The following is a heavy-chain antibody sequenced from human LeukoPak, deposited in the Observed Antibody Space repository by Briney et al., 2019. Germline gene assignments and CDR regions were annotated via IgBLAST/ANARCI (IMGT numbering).Heavy chain of an antibody. CDR3: ARGGGRSIAVAANDY. D-gene: IGHD6-19*01. CDR1: GGSFSGYH. Sequence: SETLSLTCAVYGGSFSGYHWSWIRQPPGKGLEWIGEINHSGSTNYNPSLKSRVTISVDTSKNQFSLKLSSVTAADTAVYYCARGGGRSIAVAANDYWGQGTLVTVSS. CDR2: INHSGST. V-gene: IGHV4-34*01. J-gene: IGHJ4*02.